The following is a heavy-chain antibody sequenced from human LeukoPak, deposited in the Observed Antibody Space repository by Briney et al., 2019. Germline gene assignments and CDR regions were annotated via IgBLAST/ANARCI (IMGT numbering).Heavy chain of an antibody. V-gene: IGHV3-23*01. D-gene: IGHD1-26*01. CDR3: AKLPLGVGATLHYFDY. J-gene: IGHJ4*02. Sequence: GGSLRLSCAASGFTFSSYAMSWVRQAPGEGLEWVSAISGSGGSAYYADSVKGRFTISRDNSKNTLYLQMNSLRAEATAVYYCAKLPLGVGATLHYFDYWGQGTLVTVSS. CDR1: GFTFSSYA. CDR2: ISGSGGSA.